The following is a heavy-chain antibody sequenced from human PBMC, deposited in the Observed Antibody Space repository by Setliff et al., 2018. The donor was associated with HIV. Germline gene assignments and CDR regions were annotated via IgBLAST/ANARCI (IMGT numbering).Heavy chain of an antibody. V-gene: IGHV3-7*01. D-gene: IGHD1-26*01. J-gene: IGHJ1*01. CDR1: RFTLSIYW. Sequence: GGSLRLSCAASRFTLSIYWMSWVRQAPGKGLEWVANIKEDGSEKYYVDSVKGRFTISRDNAKNSLYLQMNSLRAEDTALYYCAKAGWELLSSFQHWGQGTLVTVSS. CDR3: AKAGWELLSSFQH. CDR2: IKEDGSEK.